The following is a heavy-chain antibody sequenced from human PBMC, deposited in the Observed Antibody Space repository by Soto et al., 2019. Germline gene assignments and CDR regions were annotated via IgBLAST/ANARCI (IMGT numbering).Heavy chain of an antibody. D-gene: IGHD3-3*01. CDR2: INPSGGST. CDR1: GYPFTSYY. J-gene: IGHJ6*02. CDR3: ARANSSSYYDFWSGYTLFDYYYYGMDV. Sequence: XSVKVSCNASGYPFTSYYMHWVRQAPGQGLEWMGIINPSGGSTSYAQKFQGRVTMTRDTSTSTVYMELSSLRSEDTAVYYCARANSSSYYDFWSGYTLFDYYYYGMDVWGQGTTVTVSS. V-gene: IGHV1-46*01.